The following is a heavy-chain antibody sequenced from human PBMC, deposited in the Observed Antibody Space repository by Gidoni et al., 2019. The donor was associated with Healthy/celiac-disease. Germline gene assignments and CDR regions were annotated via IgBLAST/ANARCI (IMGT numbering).Heavy chain of an antibody. Sequence: VQLVQSGAEVKKPGESRKISCKGSGYSFTSYWVGWVRQMPGKGLEWMGIIYPGDSDTRCSPSFQGQATISADKSISTAFLQWSSLKASATAMYYFARQGDSSGSHGYFDYWGQGTLVTVSS. CDR3: ARQGDSSGSHGYFDY. J-gene: IGHJ4*02. CDR1: GYSFTSYW. V-gene: IGHV5-51*01. D-gene: IGHD6-19*01. CDR2: IYPGDSDT.